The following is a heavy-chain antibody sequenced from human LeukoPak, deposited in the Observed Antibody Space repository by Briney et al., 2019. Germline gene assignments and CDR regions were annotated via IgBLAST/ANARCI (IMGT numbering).Heavy chain of an antibody. CDR1: GFTFSSYA. J-gene: IGHJ3*02. CDR2: ISGSGGST. CDR3: AKDLSTMIVVVDDAFDI. D-gene: IGHD3-22*01. V-gene: IGHV3-23*01. Sequence: GGSLRLSCAASGFTFSSYAMSWVRQAPGKGLEWVSAISGSGGSTYYADSVKGRFTTSRDNSKNTLYLQMNSLRAEDTAVYYCAKDLSTMIVVVDDAFDIWGQGTMVTVSS.